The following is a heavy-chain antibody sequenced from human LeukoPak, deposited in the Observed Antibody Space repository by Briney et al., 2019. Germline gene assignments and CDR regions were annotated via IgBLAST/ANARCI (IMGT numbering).Heavy chain of an antibody. V-gene: IGHV3-30*02. CDR1: GFTFSSYG. Sequence: GGSLRLSCAASGFTFSSYGMHSVRQAPGKGLEWVSFIRYDGSNKYDADSVKGPFSISRDSSKNILYLQMNSLRAEDTAMYYCAKDRCSNGIGCYYYYMDVWGKGTTVTISS. J-gene: IGHJ6*03. D-gene: IGHD2-8*01. CDR2: IRYDGSNK. CDR3: AKDRCSNGIGCYYYYMDV.